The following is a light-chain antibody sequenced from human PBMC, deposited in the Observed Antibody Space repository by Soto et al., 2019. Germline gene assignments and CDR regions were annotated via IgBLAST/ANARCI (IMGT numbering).Light chain of an antibody. Sequence: QSALTQPASVSGSPGQSVTISCTGTNSDIGGYNYVSWYQQHPGKAPKVLISDVSDRPSGVSPRFSGSKSGNTASLTISGLRSEDEADYYCSSYTSTTASVLFGGGTQLTVL. J-gene: IGLJ3*02. CDR3: SSYTSTTASVL. CDR1: NSDIGGYNY. CDR2: DVS. V-gene: IGLV2-14*03.